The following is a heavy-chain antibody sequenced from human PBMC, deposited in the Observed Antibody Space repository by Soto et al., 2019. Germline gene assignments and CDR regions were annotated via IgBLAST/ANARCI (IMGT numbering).Heavy chain of an antibody. V-gene: IGHV3-13*04. CDR2: IRTSGDT. Sequence: HPGGSLRLSCAASGFTISNYDMHWVRQVTGEGLEWVSTIRTSGDTYYPDSVKGRFTISRENAKNSLYLQMNSLRAGDTAVYYCARGALFSSSWFVGNWGQGTLVTVSS. D-gene: IGHD6-13*01. CDR1: GFTISNYD. CDR3: ARGALFSSSWFVGN. J-gene: IGHJ4*02.